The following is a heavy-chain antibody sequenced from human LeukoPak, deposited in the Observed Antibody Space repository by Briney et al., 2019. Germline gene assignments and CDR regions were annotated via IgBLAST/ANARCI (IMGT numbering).Heavy chain of an antibody. Sequence: SETLSLTCSVSGDSISSYYWSWIRQPPGKGLEWIGSIYYSGTTNYNPSLKSRVTISVDTSKNQFSLKLSSVTAADTAVYYCARVRQYCTNGVCFYTRFDYWGQGTLLTVSS. J-gene: IGHJ4*02. CDR1: GDSISSYY. D-gene: IGHD2-8*01. CDR2: IYYSGTT. V-gene: IGHV4-59*01. CDR3: ARVRQYCTNGVCFYTRFDY.